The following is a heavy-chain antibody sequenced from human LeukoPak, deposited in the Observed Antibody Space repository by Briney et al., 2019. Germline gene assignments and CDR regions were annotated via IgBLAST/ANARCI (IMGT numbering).Heavy chain of an antibody. CDR3: ARDAGGCSSTSCYQRYYYYYGMDV. D-gene: IGHD2-2*01. Sequence: ASMKVFCKASGGTFSSYAISWVRQAPGQGLECMGGIIPIFGTANYAQKFQGRVTITADKSTSTAYMELSSLRSEDTAVYYCARDAGGCSSTSCYQRYYYYYGMDVWGKGTTVTVSS. CDR1: GGTFSSYA. J-gene: IGHJ6*04. CDR2: IIPIFGTA. V-gene: IGHV1-69*06.